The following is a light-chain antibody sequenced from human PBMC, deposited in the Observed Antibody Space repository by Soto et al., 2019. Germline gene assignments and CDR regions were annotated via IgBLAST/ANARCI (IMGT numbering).Light chain of an antibody. CDR1: SSNIGNNY. J-gene: IGLJ2*01. V-gene: IGLV1-51*02. Sequence: QTVVTQPPSVSAAPGQKVTISCSGSSSNIGNNYVYWYQQLPGTAPKLLIYENNKRPSGIPDRFSGSKSGTSATLGITGLQTGDEADYYCGTWDSSLSAGVFGGGTKVTVL. CDR2: ENN. CDR3: GTWDSSLSAGV.